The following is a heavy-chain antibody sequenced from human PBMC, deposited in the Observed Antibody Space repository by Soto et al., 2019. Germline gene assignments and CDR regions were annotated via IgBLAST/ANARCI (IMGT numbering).Heavy chain of an antibody. CDR1: GYTFTSYY. CDR3: ARDPRDYGASLGNGMDV. V-gene: IGHV1-46*01. CDR2: INPSGGST. J-gene: IGHJ6*02. D-gene: IGHD4-17*01. Sequence: GASVKVSCKASGYTFTSYYMHWVRQAPGQGLEWMGIINPSGGSTSYAQKFQGRVTMTRDTSTSTVYMELSSLRSEDTAVYYCARDPRDYGASLGNGMDVWGQGTTVTVSS.